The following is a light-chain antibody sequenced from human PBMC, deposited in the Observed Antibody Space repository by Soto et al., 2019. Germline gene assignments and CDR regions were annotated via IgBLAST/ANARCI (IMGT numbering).Light chain of an antibody. CDR3: QSYDSSLSTWV. Sequence: QAVVTQPPSVSGAPGQRVTISCTGSSSNIGAGYDVHWYHQLPGTAPKLLIYGNYNRPSGVPDRFSGSKSGTSASLAITGLQAEDEADYYCQSYDSSLSTWVFGGGTKVTVL. V-gene: IGLV1-40*01. CDR2: GNY. CDR1: SSNIGAGYD. J-gene: IGLJ3*02.